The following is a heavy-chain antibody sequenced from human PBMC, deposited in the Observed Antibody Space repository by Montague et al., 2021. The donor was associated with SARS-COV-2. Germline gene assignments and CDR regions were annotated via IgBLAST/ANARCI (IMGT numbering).Heavy chain of an antibody. D-gene: IGHD3-22*01. CDR1: GGSIITGSNFY. CDR3: ARDYYDSTGLNWFDP. CDR2: IHSSGGT. Sequence: TLSLTCAVSGGSIITGSNFYWGWIGQSAGKGLEWIGRIHSSGGTNYNPSLKSRLTMSVDSSANQFSLTLTSVTAADTAVYYCARDYYDSTGLNWFDPWGQGLLVAVSS. V-gene: IGHV4-61*02. J-gene: IGHJ5*02.